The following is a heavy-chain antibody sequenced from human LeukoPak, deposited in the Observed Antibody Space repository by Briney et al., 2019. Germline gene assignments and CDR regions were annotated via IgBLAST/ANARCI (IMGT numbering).Heavy chain of an antibody. CDR3: ARDHGSSWYRGTVSFAFDI. CDR1: GGSFSGYY. Sequence: PSETLSLTCAVYGGSFSGYYWSWIRQPPGKGLEWIGEINHSGSTNYNPSLKSRVTISVDTSKNQFSLKLSSVTAADTAVYYCARDHGSSWYRGTVSFAFDIWGQGTMVTVSS. D-gene: IGHD6-13*01. J-gene: IGHJ3*02. V-gene: IGHV4-34*01. CDR2: INHSGST.